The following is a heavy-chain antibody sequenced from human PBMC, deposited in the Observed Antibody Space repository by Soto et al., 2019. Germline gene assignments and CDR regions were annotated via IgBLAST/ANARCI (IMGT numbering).Heavy chain of an antibody. J-gene: IGHJ6*03. CDR1: GFTVSSNY. CDR2: IYSGGST. Sequence: GGSLRLSCAASGFTVSSNYMSWVRQAPGKGLEWVSVIYSGGSTYYADSVKGRFTISRDNSKNTLYLQMNSLRAEDTAVYYCARDGWADFYYYYYMDVWGKGTTVTVSS. V-gene: IGHV3-66*01. D-gene: IGHD2-2*03. CDR3: ARDGWADFYYYYYMDV.